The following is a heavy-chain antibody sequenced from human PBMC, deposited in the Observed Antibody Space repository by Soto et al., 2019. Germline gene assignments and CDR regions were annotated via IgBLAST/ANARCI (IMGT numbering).Heavy chain of an antibody. D-gene: IGHD2-15*01. V-gene: IGHV5-51*01. CDR2: IYPGDSDT. CDR1: ADSLSTYW. J-gene: IGHJ3*02. CDR3: ARHLTEITYGDSGNNDAFDI. Sequence: PGEALKISCTVYADSLSTYWISWVRQMPGKGLEWMGVIYPGDSDTRYSPSFEGQVSISADKSTSTAYLQWDSLKPSDTAIYYCARHLTEITYGDSGNNDAFDICGQGPMVTVSS.